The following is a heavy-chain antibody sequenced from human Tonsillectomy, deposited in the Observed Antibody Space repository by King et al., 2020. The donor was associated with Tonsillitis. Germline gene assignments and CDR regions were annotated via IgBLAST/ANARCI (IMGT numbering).Heavy chain of an antibody. CDR2: IYYSGST. Sequence: QLQESGPGLVKPSETLSLTCTVSGGSISSSSYYWGWIRQPPGKGLEWIGSIYYSGSTYYNPSLKSRVTISVDTSKNQFSLKLSSWTAADTAVYYCTLSSIAARDFDYWGQGTLVTVSS. D-gene: IGHD6-6*01. CDR1: GGSISSSSYY. V-gene: IGHV4-39*01. CDR3: TLSSIAARDFDY. J-gene: IGHJ4*02.